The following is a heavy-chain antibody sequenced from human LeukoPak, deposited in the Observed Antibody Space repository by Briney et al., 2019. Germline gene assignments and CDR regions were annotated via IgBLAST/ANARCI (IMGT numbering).Heavy chain of an antibody. Sequence: GGSLRLSCAASAFTFSDYYMSWIRQAPGKGLAWISYISSTSSTMYHADSVKGRFTISRDNSENTLFLQMDSLRTGDTALYYCARDPRGPTGYDTISRDTFDYWGQGTLVTVSS. CDR3: ARDPRGPTGYDTISRDTFDY. J-gene: IGHJ4*02. V-gene: IGHV3-11*04. CDR2: ISSTSSTM. CDR1: AFTFSDYY. D-gene: IGHD2-8*01.